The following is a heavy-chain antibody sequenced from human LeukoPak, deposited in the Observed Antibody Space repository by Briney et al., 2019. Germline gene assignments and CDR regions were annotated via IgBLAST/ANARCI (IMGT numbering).Heavy chain of an antibody. CDR1: GYTFTNYY. J-gene: IGHJ4*02. CDR2: SNPTGSST. D-gene: IGHD4-23*01. Sequence: ASVKVSCKASGYTFTNYYMHWVRQTPGQGLEWMGLSNPTGSSTNYAQKFRGRVTMTRDTSTTTVYMELSSLRSEDTAVYYCAREESGGYFDYWGQGTLVTVPS. CDR3: AREESGGYFDY. V-gene: IGHV1-46*01.